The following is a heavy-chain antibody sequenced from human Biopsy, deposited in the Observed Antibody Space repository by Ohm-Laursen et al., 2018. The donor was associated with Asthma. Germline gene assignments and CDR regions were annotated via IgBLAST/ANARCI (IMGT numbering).Heavy chain of an antibody. CDR2: ISFDGSNK. CDR1: GFTFSNYG. J-gene: IGHJ4*02. CDR3: PKDVFPGWEVRRCPDY. D-gene: IGHD4-23*01. Sequence: SLRLSCTASGFTFSNYGMHWVRQAPGKGLEWVAVISFDGSNKDFADSVKGRFTTSRNNSKNTMYLEMNSLRAEDTAVYYCPKDVFPGWEVRRCPDYWGQGTLVTVSA. V-gene: IGHV3-30*18.